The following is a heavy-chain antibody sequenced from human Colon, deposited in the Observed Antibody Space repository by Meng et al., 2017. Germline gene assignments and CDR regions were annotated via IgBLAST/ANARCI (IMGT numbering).Heavy chain of an antibody. CDR1: VASVSDTNCA. CDR2: GST. J-gene: IGHJ4*02. D-gene: IGHD7-27*01. Sequence: QVLRQDPGPGLVRLYATLSFTCTVSVASVSDTNCAWGWIRQPPGKGLEWIGYGSTNHNPSLKSRVTISVDTSKNQFSLTLNSVTAADTAVYYCARDNWGSLDYWGQGTLVTVSS. V-gene: IGHV4-61*01. CDR3: ARDNWGSLDY.